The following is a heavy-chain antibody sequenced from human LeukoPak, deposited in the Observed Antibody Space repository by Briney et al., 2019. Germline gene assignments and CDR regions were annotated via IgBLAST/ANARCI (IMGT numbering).Heavy chain of an antibody. CDR1: GYTFTNYG. J-gene: IGHJ3*02. D-gene: IGHD3-10*01. CDR2: ISPYNGNK. Sequence: WASVTVSYKASGYTFTNYGISGVRQAPGQGREWMGWISPYNGNKNYPQLLQGRVTMTPDTSTSTAYVELRSLRSDGTAVYYCARARPYGSGSYYNSGAFDIWGQGTMVTVSS. V-gene: IGHV1-18*01. CDR3: ARARPYGSGSYYNSGAFDI.